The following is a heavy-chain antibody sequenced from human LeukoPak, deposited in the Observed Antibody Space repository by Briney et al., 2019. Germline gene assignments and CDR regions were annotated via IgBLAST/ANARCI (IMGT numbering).Heavy chain of an antibody. Sequence: ASVKVSCKASGYTFTSYYMHWVRQAPGQGLEWMGIINPSGGSTRYAQNFQGRVTMTRDTSTSTVYMELSSLRSEDTAVFYCARDASYNRPAYYFDHWGQGTLVAVSS. D-gene: IGHD1-14*01. V-gene: IGHV1-46*01. CDR1: GYTFTSYY. CDR3: ARDASYNRPAYYFDH. J-gene: IGHJ4*02. CDR2: INPSGGST.